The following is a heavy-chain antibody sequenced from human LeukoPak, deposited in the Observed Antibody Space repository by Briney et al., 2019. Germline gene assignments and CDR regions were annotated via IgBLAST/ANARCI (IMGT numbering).Heavy chain of an antibody. CDR1: GGSFSGYY. CDR3: ARLTFPLVPAAMDYYYMDV. CDR2: INHSGST. Sequence: SETLSLTCAVYGGSFSGYYWSWIRQPPGKGLEWIGEINHSGSTNYNPSLKSRVTISVDTSKNQFSLKLSSVTAADTAVYYCARLTFPLVPAAMDYYYMDVWGKGTTVTVSS. V-gene: IGHV4-34*01. J-gene: IGHJ6*03. D-gene: IGHD2-2*01.